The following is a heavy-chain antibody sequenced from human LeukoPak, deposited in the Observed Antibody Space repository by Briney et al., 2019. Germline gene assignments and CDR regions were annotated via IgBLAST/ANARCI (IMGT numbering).Heavy chain of an antibody. CDR2: IHYSGST. V-gene: IGHV4-30-4*08. J-gene: IGHJ4*02. CDR1: GASVSGGDYY. Sequence: TLSLTCTVSGASVSGGDYYWSWIRQPPGKGLEWIGYIHYSGSTYYSPSLKSRVTISIDTSKNQFSLKLSSVTAADTAVYYCAREVTTANFDSWGQGTLVTVSS. D-gene: IGHD4-11*01. CDR3: AREVTTANFDS.